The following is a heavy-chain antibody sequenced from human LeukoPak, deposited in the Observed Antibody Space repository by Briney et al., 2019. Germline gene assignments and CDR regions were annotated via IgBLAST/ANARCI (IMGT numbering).Heavy chain of an antibody. CDR2: IYYSGST. J-gene: IGHJ3*02. CDR3: ARTTTDAFDI. Sequence: SETLSLTCAVYGGSFSGYYWSWIRQHPGKGLEWIGYIYYSGSTYYNPSLKSRVTISVDTSKNQFSLKLSSVTAADTAVYYCARTTTDAFDIWGQGTMVTVSS. CDR1: GGSFSGYY. D-gene: IGHD1-1*01. V-gene: IGHV4-31*11.